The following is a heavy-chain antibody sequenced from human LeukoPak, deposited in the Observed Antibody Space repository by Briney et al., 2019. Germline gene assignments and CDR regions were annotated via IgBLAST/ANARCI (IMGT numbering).Heavy chain of an antibody. J-gene: IGHJ4*02. V-gene: IGHV4-39*01. CDR2: IYYSGST. Sequence: SETLSLTCTVSGGSISSSSYYWGWIRQPPGKGLEWIGSIYYSGSTYYNPSLKSRVTISVDTSKNQFSLKLSSVTAADTAVYYCARYVAYFDYWGQGTLVTVSS. D-gene: IGHD3-16*01. CDR1: GGSISSSSYY. CDR3: ARYVAYFDY.